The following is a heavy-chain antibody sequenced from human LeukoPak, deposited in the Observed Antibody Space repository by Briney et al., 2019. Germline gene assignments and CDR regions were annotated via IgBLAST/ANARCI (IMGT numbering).Heavy chain of an antibody. V-gene: IGHV3-9*01. CDR3: AKDAGD. Sequence: GRSLRLSCAASGFTFDDYAMHWVRQAPGKGLEWVSGISWNSGSIGYADSVKGRFTISRDNAKNSLYLQMSSLRAEDTALYYCAKDAGDWGQGTLVTVSS. J-gene: IGHJ4*02. CDR1: GFTFDDYA. D-gene: IGHD6-13*01. CDR2: ISWNSGSI.